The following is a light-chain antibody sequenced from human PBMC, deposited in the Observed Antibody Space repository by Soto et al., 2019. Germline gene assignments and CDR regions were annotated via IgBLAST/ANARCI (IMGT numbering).Light chain of an antibody. Sequence: EIVLTQSPGTVSLSPGERATLSCRASQSVSSNYLAWYQQKPGQAPRLLIYGASSRATGIPDRFSGSGSGTDSTLTISRMEPEHFAVYYCQQYGGLPRTFGQGTKVEIK. CDR2: GAS. V-gene: IGKV3-20*01. CDR1: QSVSSNY. J-gene: IGKJ1*01. CDR3: QQYGGLPRT.